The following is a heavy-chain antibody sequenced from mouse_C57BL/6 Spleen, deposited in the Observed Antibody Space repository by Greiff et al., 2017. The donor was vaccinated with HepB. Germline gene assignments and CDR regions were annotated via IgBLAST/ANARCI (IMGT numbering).Heavy chain of an antibody. D-gene: IGHD1-1*01. CDR2: IYPRSGNT. V-gene: IGHV1-81*01. J-gene: IGHJ4*01. CDR1: GYTFTSYG. Sequence: VKLQQSGAELARPGASVKLSCKASGYTFTSYGISWVKQRTGQGLEWIGEIYPRSGNTYYNEKFKGKATLTADKSSSTAYMELRSLTSEDSAVYFCARVVAEAMDYWGQGTSVTVSS. CDR3: ARVVAEAMDY.